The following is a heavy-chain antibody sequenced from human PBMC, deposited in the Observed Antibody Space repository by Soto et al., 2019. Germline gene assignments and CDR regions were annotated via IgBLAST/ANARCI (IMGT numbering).Heavy chain of an antibody. J-gene: IGHJ4*02. CDR1: GYDFTTYG. Sequence: QVHLVQSGAEVKKPGASVKVSCKGSGYDFTTYGITWVRQAPGQGLEWMAWISAHNGNTDYAQKLQGRVTVTRDTSTSTAYMELRSLRSDDTAVYDWARGRYGDYCGQGALVTVSS. V-gene: IGHV1-18*01. CDR3: ARGRYGDY. D-gene: IGHD1-1*01. CDR2: ISAHNGNT.